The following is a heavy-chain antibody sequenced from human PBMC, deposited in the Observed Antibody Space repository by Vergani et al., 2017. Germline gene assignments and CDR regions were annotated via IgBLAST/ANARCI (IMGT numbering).Heavy chain of an antibody. Sequence: QVQLQESGPRLVKPSETLSLTCAVSGYSIRSGYYWGWIRQPPGKGLEWIGSIYHSGSTYYNSSLKSRVSMSVATSKKQFSLKMNSVTAADTAVYYCARRCSTTCSTMGRAAFDIWGQGTMVTVSS. CDR3: ARRCSTTCSTMGRAAFDI. CDR2: IYHSGST. J-gene: IGHJ3*02. CDR1: GYSIRSGYY. V-gene: IGHV4-38-2*01. D-gene: IGHD2-2*01.